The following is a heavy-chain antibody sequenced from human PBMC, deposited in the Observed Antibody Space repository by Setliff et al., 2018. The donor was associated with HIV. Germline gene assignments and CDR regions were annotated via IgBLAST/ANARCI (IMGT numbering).Heavy chain of an antibody. CDR3: ARRTSYSGGLYYYYYYMDV. V-gene: IGHV4-39*01. J-gene: IGHJ6*03. Sequence: PSETLSLTCTVSGGSISSSSYYWGWIRQPPGKGPEWIGSIYYSGSTYYNPSLKSRVTISVDTSKNQFSLKLSSVTAADTAVYYCARRTSYSGGLYYYYYYMDVWGKGTTVTV. CDR2: IYYSGST. D-gene: IGHD1-26*01. CDR1: GGSISSSSYY.